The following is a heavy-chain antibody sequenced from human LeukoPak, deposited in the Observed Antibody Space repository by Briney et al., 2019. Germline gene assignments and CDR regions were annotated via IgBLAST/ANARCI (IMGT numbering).Heavy chain of an antibody. CDR1: GFTFSSYW. Sequence: GGSLRLSCAASGFTFSSYWMSWVRQAPGKGLEWVANIKGDGSEKYYVDSVKGRFTISRDNTQNSLYLQMNSLRAEDTAVYYCAKFNTWDGLPYLDFWGQGTLVTVSS. CDR2: IKGDGSEK. CDR3: AKFNTWDGLPYLDF. V-gene: IGHV3-7*01. D-gene: IGHD3/OR15-3a*01. J-gene: IGHJ4*02.